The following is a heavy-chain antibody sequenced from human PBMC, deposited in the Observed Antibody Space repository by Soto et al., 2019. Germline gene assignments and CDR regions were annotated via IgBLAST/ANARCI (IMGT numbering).Heavy chain of an antibody. CDR1: GFTFSSYA. V-gene: IGHV3-23*01. Sequence: GESLKISCAASGFTFSSYAMSWVRQAPGKGLEWVSAISGSGGSTYYADSVKGRFTISRDNSKNTLYLQMNSLRAEDTAVYYCAKDRVVGATPLFDYWGQGTLVTVSS. CDR2: ISGSGGST. D-gene: IGHD1-26*01. CDR3: AKDRVVGATPLFDY. J-gene: IGHJ4*02.